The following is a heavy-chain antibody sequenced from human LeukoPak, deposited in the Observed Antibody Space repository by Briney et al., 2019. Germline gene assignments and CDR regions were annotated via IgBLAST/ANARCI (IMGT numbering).Heavy chain of an antibody. CDR2: FDPEDGET. J-gene: IGHJ4*02. CDR1: GYTLTELS. D-gene: IGHD1-14*01. V-gene: IGHV1-24*01. Sequence: ASVKVSCKVSGYTLTELSMHWVRQAPGKGLEWMGGFDPEDGETIYAQKFQGRVTMTEDTSTDTAYMELSSLRSEDTAVYYCATRRLTPSRGLHYFDYWGQGTLVTVSS. CDR3: ATRRLTPSRGLHYFDY.